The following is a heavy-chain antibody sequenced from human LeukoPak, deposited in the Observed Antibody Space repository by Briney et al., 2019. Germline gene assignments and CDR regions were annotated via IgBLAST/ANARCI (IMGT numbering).Heavy chain of an antibody. D-gene: IGHD3-22*01. V-gene: IGHV1-2*02. Sequence: ASVKVSCKASGYTFTGYYMHWVRQAPGQGLEWMGWINPNSGGTNYAQKFQGRVTMTRDTSISTAYMELSRLRSDDTAVYYCARDITMIVVDDKDYWGQGTLVTVPS. CDR1: GYTFTGYY. J-gene: IGHJ4*02. CDR3: ARDITMIVVDDKDY. CDR2: INPNSGGT.